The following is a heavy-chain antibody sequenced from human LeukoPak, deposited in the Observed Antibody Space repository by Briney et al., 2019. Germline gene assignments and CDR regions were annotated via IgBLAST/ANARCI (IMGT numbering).Heavy chain of an antibody. J-gene: IGHJ4*02. CDR1: GGSISSYY. CDR3: ARQGQLYDTSIHY. Sequence: SETLSLTCTVSGGSISSYYWSWIRQPPGKGLQWIAYMYYSGNNGYNPSLKSRVTISADTSKNQFSLKLSSVTAADTAVYYCARQGQLYDTSIHYWGQGTLVTVSS. CDR2: MYYSGNN. V-gene: IGHV4-59*08. D-gene: IGHD3-22*01.